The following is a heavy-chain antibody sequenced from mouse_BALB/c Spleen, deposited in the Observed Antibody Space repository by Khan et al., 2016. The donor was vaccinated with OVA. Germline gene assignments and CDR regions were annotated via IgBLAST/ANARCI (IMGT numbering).Heavy chain of an antibody. CDR2: ISPSSSYT. J-gene: IGHJ3*01. CDR3: ASEGTTYRSEGWFAY. D-gene: IGHD2-14*01. V-gene: IGHV1-4*01. CDR1: GYTFTSYT. Sequence: QVQLQQSGAELARPGASVKMSCKASGYTFTSYTMHWVKQRPGQGLEWIGYISPSSSYTNYNQKFKDKATLTADKSSSTAYIQLSSLTSEESAVFYCASEGTTYRSEGWFAYWNGGTLVSVYA.